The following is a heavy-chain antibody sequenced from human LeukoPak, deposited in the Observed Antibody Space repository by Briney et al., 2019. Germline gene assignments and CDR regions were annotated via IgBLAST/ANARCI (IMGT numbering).Heavy chain of an antibody. CDR1: GGSISSGDYY. CDR2: IYYSGST. J-gene: IGHJ1*01. D-gene: IGHD3-16*02. CDR3: ARDGAEKDYVWGSYRWYIQH. Sequence: SETLSLTCTVSGGSISSGDYYWSWIRQPPGKGLEWIGYIYYSGSTYYNPSLKSRVTISVDTSKNQFSLKLSSVTAADTAVYYCARDGAEKDYVWGSYRWYIQHWGQGTLVTVSS. V-gene: IGHV4-30-4*08.